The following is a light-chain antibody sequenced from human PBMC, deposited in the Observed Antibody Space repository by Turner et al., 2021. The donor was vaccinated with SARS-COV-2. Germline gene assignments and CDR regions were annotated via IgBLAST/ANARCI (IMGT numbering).Light chain of an antibody. J-gene: IGLJ2*01. CDR1: NIGSKS. CDR2: DDR. V-gene: IGLV3-21*03. Sequence: SYVLTQPPSVSVAPGKTARITCGGNNIGSKSVHWYQQKPGQATVLVVYDDRDRPSGIPERFSGSNSGNTATLTISRVEAGDEADYYCQVWDSSSDHHVVFGGGTKLTVL. CDR3: QVWDSSSDHHVV.